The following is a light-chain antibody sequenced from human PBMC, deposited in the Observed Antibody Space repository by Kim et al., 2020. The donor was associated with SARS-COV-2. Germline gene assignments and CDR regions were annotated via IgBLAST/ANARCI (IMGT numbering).Light chain of an antibody. Sequence: DIKMTQSPSTMPASVGDRITITCRASQSVSTWLAWYQQKPGSTPKLLSWKASNLQDAVPSRFSGSGSGTEFTLTISSLQPDDVATYFCHQYSSHLWTFGQGTKVDIK. J-gene: IGKJ1*01. CDR1: QSVSTW. V-gene: IGKV1-5*03. CDR3: HQYSSHLWT. CDR2: KAS.